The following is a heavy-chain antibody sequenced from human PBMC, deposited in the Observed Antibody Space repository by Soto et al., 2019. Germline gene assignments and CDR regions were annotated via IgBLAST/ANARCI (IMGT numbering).Heavy chain of an antibody. Sequence: QVQLQQWGAGLLKPSETLSLTCAVYGGSFINHYWSWIRQPPGKGLEWIGEITHIGITNYNPSLKSRATSSVDTFKKQFSLKLSSVDDADTAVYYCARGDILIGSRNWFDPWGQGTLVTVSS. V-gene: IGHV4-34*01. CDR2: ITHIGIT. D-gene: IGHD3-9*01. J-gene: IGHJ5*02. CDR1: GGSFINHY. CDR3: ARGDILIGSRNWFDP.